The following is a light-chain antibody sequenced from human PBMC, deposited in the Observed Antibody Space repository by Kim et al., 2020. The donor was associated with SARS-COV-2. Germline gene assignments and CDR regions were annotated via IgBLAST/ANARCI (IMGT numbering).Light chain of an antibody. J-gene: IGLJ3*02. CDR1: KLGDKY. V-gene: IGLV3-1*01. Sequence: VSTGQTTSITCSGDKLGDKYACWYQQKPGQSPVLVIYQDSKRPSGIPERFSGSNSGNTATLTISGTQAMDEADYYCQAWDSSTAVFGGGTQLTVL. CDR3: QAWDSSTAV. CDR2: QDS.